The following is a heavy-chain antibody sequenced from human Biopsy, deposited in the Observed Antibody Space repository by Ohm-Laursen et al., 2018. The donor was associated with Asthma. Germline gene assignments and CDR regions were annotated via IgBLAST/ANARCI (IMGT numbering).Heavy chain of an antibody. D-gene: IGHD2-21*02. CDR2: INAGNGNT. CDR3: ARSDCGSGGYCYIPFYS. Sequence: ASVKVSCKASGYTFINYAIHWVRQAPGQRLEWMGWINAGNGNTKYSQKFQGRVTISRDTSASTAYMELSSLRSEDTAVYYCARSDCGSGGYCYIPFYSWGQGTLVTVSS. CDR1: GYTFINYA. J-gene: IGHJ4*02. V-gene: IGHV1-3*01.